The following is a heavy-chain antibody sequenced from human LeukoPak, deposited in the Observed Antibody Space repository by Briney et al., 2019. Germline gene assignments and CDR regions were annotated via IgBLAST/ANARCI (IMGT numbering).Heavy chain of an antibody. V-gene: IGHV3-9*01. CDR1: GFTFDDYA. CDR2: ISWNSGSI. D-gene: IGHD5-18*01. J-gene: IGHJ4*02. Sequence: GGSLRLSCAASGFTFDDYAMHWVRQAPGKGLEWVSGISWNSGSIGYADSVKGRFTISRDNAKNSLSLQMNSLRAEDTALYYCAKSGGGGYSYALEPLDYWGQGTLVTVSS. CDR3: AKSGGGGYSYALEPLDY.